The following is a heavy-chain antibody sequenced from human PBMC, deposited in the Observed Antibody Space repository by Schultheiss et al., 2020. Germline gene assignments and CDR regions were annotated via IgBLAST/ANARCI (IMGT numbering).Heavy chain of an antibody. Sequence: GESLRLSCAASGFTFGDYAMSWFRQAPGKGLEWVAVISYDGSNKYYADSVKGRFTISRDNAKNTLYLQMNSLRAEDTAVYYCATGEYLYYFDYWGQGTLVTVAS. CDR1: GFTFGDYA. CDR2: ISYDGSNK. CDR3: ATGEYLYYFDY. J-gene: IGHJ4*02. V-gene: IGHV3-30*04. D-gene: IGHD2/OR15-2a*01.